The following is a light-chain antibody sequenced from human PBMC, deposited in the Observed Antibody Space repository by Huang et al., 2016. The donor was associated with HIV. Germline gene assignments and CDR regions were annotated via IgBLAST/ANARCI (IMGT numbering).Light chain of an antibody. J-gene: IGKJ4*01. V-gene: IGKV3-11*01. CDR3: QQRGDWPLT. Sequence: EIVLTQSPATLSLSPGERATLSCRASQSIINFLAWYQQKPGQAPRLHIYDASNRATGIPARFSGSGSGTDFTLTISSLEPEDFAVYYCQQRGDWPLTFGGGTKVEI. CDR2: DAS. CDR1: QSIINF.